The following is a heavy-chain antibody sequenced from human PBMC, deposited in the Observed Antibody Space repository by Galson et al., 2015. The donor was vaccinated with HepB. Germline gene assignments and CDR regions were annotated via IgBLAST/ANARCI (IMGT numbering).Heavy chain of an antibody. CDR1: GFTLRNHG. Sequence: SLRLSCAASGFTLRNHGLHWVRQAPGKGLEWVALIWSDERSKDYADSVQGRFTISRDTSQTTLFLQTNSLRAEDTALYYCARDGDTSASYWYFDLWGRGTLVTVSS. CDR2: IWSDERSK. V-gene: IGHV3-33*01. J-gene: IGHJ2*01. D-gene: IGHD3-22*01. CDR3: ARDGDTSASYWYFDL.